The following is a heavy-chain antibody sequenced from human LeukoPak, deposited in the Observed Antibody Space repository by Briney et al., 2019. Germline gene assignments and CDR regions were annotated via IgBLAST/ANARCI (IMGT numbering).Heavy chain of an antibody. CDR2: IRSTANGYAT. CDR3: TGNYYGSGSYADFDY. V-gene: IGHV3-73*01. D-gene: IGHD3-10*01. CDR1: GFTFSGSA. Sequence: GGSLRLSCAASGFTFSGSALHWVRQASGKGLEWAGRIRSTANGYATAYAASVRGRFTISRDDSKNTAYLQMDSLKTGDTAVYYCTGNYYGSGSYADFDYWGQGTLVTVSS. J-gene: IGHJ4*02.